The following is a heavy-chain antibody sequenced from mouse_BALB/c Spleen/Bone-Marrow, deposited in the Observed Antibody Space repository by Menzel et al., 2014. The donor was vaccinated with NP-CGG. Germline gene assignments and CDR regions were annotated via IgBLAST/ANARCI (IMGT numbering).Heavy chain of an antibody. Sequence: EVQLQQSGPELVKPGASVKISCKASGYTFTDYNMHWVKQSHGKSLEWIGYIYPYNGGTGYNQKFKSKATLAVDNSSSTAYMGLRSLTTEDSAVYYCTRREYGNYGYAKDYWGQGTSVTVSS. V-gene: IGHV1S29*02. D-gene: IGHD2-10*02. J-gene: IGHJ4*01. CDR3: TRREYGNYGYAKDY. CDR1: GYTFTDYN. CDR2: IYPYNGGT.